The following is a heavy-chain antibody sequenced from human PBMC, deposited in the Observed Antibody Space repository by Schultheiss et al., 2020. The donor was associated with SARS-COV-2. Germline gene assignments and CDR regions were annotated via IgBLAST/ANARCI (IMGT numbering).Heavy chain of an antibody. V-gene: IGHV4-31*03. D-gene: IGHD2-2*02. CDR1: GGSISSGGYY. CDR3: ARGRVVVVPAAISSGMDV. J-gene: IGHJ6*02. CDR2: IYYSGST. Sequence: SQTLSLTCTVSGGSISSGGYYWSWIRQHPGKGLEWIGYIYYSGSTKYNPSLKSRVTISVDTSKNQFSLKLSSVTAADTAVYYCARGRVVVVPAAISSGMDVWGQGTTVTVSS.